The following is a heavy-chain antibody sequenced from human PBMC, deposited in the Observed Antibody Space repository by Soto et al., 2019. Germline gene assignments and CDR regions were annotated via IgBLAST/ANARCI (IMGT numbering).Heavy chain of an antibody. V-gene: IGHV4-59*01. CDR2: IYYSGST. D-gene: IGHD3-22*01. Sequence: SETLSLTCTVSGGSISSYYWSWIRQPPGKGLEWIGYIYYSGSTNYNPSLKSRVTISVDTSKNQFSLKVSSVTAADTAVYFCARVPSSRYYPHYHYYYGMDVWGQGTTVTVSS. CDR1: GGSISSYY. CDR3: ARVPSSRYYPHYHYYYGMDV. J-gene: IGHJ6*02.